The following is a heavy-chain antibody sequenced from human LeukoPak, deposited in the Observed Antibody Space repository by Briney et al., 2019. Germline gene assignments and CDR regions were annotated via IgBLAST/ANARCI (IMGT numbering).Heavy chain of an antibody. CDR1: GYSFTSYW. CDR2: IYPGDSDT. D-gene: IGHD1-26*01. V-gene: IGHV5-51*01. Sequence: GESLKISCKGSGYSFTSYWIGWVRQMPGKGLEWMGIIYPGDSDTRYSPSFQGQVTISADKSISTAYLQWSSLKASDTAMYYCARLPGDGSYYYYMDVWGKGTTVTVSS. J-gene: IGHJ6*03. CDR3: ARLPGDGSYYYYMDV.